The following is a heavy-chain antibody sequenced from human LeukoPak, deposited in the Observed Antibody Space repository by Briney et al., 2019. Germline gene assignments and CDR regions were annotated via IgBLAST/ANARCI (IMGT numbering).Heavy chain of an antibody. CDR2: ISYDGSNK. Sequence: GGSLRLSCAASGFTFSSYGMHWVRQAPGKGLEWVAVISYDGSNKYYADSVKGRFTISRDNSKNTLYLQMNSLRVEDTAVYYCAKNYYDSSGFEIGYWGQGTLVTVSS. D-gene: IGHD3-22*01. CDR3: AKNYYDSSGFEIGY. CDR1: GFTFSSYG. J-gene: IGHJ4*02. V-gene: IGHV3-30*18.